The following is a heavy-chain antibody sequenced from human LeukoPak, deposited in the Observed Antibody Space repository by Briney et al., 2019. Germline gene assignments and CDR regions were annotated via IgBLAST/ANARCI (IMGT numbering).Heavy chain of an antibody. Sequence: GGSLRLSCAASGFTFSSYAMHWDRQAPGKGLEYVSAISSNGGSTYYANSVKGRFTISRDNSKNTLYLQMGSLRAEDMAVYYCASGGGDCSSSNCYSAYWGQGTLVTVSS. CDR3: ASGGGDCSSSNCYSAY. D-gene: IGHD2-2*02. V-gene: IGHV3-64*01. J-gene: IGHJ4*02. CDR2: ISSNGGST. CDR1: GFTFSSYA.